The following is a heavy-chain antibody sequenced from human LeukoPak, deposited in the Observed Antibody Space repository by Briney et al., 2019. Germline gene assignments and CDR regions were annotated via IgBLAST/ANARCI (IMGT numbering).Heavy chain of an antibody. CDR1: GGSFIDYS. CDR2: VDYSGST. Sequence: SETPSLTCAIYGGSFIDYSWSWIRQSPGKGLEWIGEVDYSGSTKYNPSLKSRVTISVDTSKNQFSLKLRSVTAADTAVFYCARGSFYGSGSYKGDYWGQGTLVTVSS. J-gene: IGHJ4*02. CDR3: ARGSFYGSGSYKGDY. V-gene: IGHV4-34*01. D-gene: IGHD3-10*01.